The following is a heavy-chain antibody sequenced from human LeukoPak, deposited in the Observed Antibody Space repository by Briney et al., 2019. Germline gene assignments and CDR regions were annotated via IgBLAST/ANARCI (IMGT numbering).Heavy chain of an antibody. CDR2: INTYNGDT. D-gene: IGHD1-26*01. CDR1: GYTFTGYY. CDR3: ARRPVGAPDY. Sequence: GASVKVSCKASGYTFTGYYMHWVRQAPGQGLEWMGWINTYNGDTHYAHKFQDRVTMTTDTSTSTAYMELRNLTSDDMAVYYCARRPVGAPDYWGQGTLVAVSS. V-gene: IGHV1/OR15-2*02. J-gene: IGHJ4*02.